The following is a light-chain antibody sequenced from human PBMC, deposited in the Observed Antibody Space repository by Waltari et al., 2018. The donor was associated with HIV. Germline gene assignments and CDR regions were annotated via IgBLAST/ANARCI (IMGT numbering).Light chain of an antibody. CDR1: SSNIGGNF. Sequence: QSVLTQPPSASGTPGQRVTISCSGSSSNIGGNFVYWYRQLPGTAPKLLIYRDNRVPSGVPDRFAGSKSGTSASLAFSGLRSEDEADYYCAAWDDSLTGVVFGGGTKLTVL. V-gene: IGLV1-47*01. CDR3: AAWDDSLTGVV. CDR2: RDN. J-gene: IGLJ2*01.